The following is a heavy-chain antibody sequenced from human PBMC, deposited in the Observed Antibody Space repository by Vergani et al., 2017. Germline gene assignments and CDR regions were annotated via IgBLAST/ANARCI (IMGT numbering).Heavy chain of an antibody. V-gene: IGHV4-59*01. CDR3: RRVADFYGLGSRLLDL. CDR2: MYHSGST. Sequence: QVRLQESGPGLVKPSETLSLTCSVSGGSMSGYYWSWIRQPPGKELEWIGYMYHSGSTNYNPSLETRVTISGHTSKNQFSLKLNSVTAADTAVYYCRRVADFYGLGSRLLDLWGQGILVTVSS. J-gene: IGHJ1*01. D-gene: IGHD3-10*01. CDR1: GGSMSGYY.